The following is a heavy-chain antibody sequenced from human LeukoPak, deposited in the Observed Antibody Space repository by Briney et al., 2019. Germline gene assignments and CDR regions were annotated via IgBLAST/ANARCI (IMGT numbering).Heavy chain of an antibody. J-gene: IGHJ4*02. CDR3: TRDRSAWQQLQLY. Sequence: KPGRSLGLSCTASGFTFGDYAMSWFRQAAGKGLEWVGFIRSKAYGGTTEYAASVKGRFTISRDDSKSIAYLQMNSLKTEDTAVYYCTRDRSAWQQLQLYWGQGTLVTVSS. CDR1: GFTFGDYA. D-gene: IGHD6-13*01. CDR2: IRSKAYGGTT. V-gene: IGHV3-49*05.